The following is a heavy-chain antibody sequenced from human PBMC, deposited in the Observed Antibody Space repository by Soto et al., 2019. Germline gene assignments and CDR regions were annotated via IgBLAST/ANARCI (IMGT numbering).Heavy chain of an antibody. D-gene: IGHD6-19*01. CDR3: AREGGLAVAEFAFDI. CDR1: GLRFSSYA. CDR2: ISSSGSTI. J-gene: IGHJ3*02. V-gene: IGHV3-11*01. Sequence: PGGSLRLSCAASGLRFSSYAMSWFRQAPGKGLEWVSYISSSGSTIIYADSVKGRFTISRDNATNSLYLQMNSLRAEDTAFYYCAREGGLAVAEFAFDIWGHGTMVTVSS.